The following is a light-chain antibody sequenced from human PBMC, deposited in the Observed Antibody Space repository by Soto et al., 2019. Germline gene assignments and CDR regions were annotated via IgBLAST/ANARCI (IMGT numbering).Light chain of an antibody. V-gene: IGKV1-12*01. CDR3: QQGNSFPLT. CDR2: TAS. Sequence: DIQMTQSPSSVSASVGDRVTISCRASQGIGTRLAWYQQKPGKAPKLLISTASTLQSGVPLRFGGSGSGTDFTLTISSLHPEDFATYYCQQGNSFPLTFGGGTKVEIK. CDR1: QGIGTR. J-gene: IGKJ4*01.